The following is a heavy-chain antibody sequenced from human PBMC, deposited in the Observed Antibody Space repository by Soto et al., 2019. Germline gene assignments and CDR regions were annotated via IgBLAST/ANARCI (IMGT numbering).Heavy chain of an antibody. CDR3: VQTTGWPGFDF. CDR2: IYGGGTT. J-gene: IGHJ4*02. CDR1: GFTVSSKY. V-gene: IGHV3-53*01. Sequence: EVQLVESGGGLIQPGGSLRLSCAASGFTVSSKYMTWVRQAPGKGLEWVSVIYGGGTTYYADSVKGRFTISRDNSKNKLYLQVNSLRAEDTAVYDCVQTTGWPGFDFWGQGTLVTVSS. D-gene: IGHD6-19*01.